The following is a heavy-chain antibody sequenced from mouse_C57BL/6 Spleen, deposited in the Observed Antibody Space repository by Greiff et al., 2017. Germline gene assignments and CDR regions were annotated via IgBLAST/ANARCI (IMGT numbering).Heavy chain of an antibody. D-gene: IGHD2-4*01. CDR2: IISGGDYI. V-gene: IGHV5-9-1*02. J-gene: IGHJ3*01. CDR1: GFTFSSYA. Sequence: EVNVVESGEGLVKPGGSLKLSCAASGFTFSSYAMSWVRQTPEKRLEWVAYIISGGDYIYYADTVKGRFTISRDNARNTLYLQMSSLKSEDTAMYYCTRDDYDGFAYWGQGTLVTVSA. CDR3: TRDDYDGFAY.